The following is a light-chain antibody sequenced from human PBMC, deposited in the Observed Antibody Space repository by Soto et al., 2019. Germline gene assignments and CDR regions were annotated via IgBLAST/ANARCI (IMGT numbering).Light chain of an antibody. CDR2: DAS. J-gene: IGKJ1*01. Sequence: EIVLTQSPATLSLSPGERATLSCRASQSVSTYLAWFQHKPGQAPRLLIYDASTRAAGIPAGFSGSGSGTDFTLTISSLEPEDFAVYYCQQRSKWPRAFGPGTKVEIK. CDR3: QQRSKWPRA. V-gene: IGKV3-11*01. CDR1: QSVSTY.